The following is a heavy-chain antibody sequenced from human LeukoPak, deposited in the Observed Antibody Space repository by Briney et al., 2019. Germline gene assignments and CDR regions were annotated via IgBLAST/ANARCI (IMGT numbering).Heavy chain of an antibody. Sequence: GGSLRLSCAASGFTFSSYSMNWVRQAPGKGLEWVSYISSSSSTIYYADSMKGRFTISRDNAKNSLYLQMNSLRAEDTAVYYCARTLGGNWFDPWGQGTLVTVSS. J-gene: IGHJ5*02. CDR3: ARTLGGNWFDP. CDR1: GFTFSSYS. V-gene: IGHV3-48*01. D-gene: IGHD2/OR15-2a*01. CDR2: ISSSSSTI.